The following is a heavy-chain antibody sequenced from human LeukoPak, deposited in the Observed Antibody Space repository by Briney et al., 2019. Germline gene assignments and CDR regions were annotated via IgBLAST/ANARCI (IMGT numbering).Heavy chain of an antibody. J-gene: IGHJ5*02. Sequence: GASVEVSCKASGYTFTSYAMHWVRQAPGQGLEWMGWISAYNGNTNYAQKLQGRVTMTTDTSTSTAYMELRSLRSDDTAVYYCARVPRGSGWYSVDPWGQGTLVTVSS. CDR2: ISAYNGNT. V-gene: IGHV1-18*01. CDR3: ARVPRGSGWYSVDP. D-gene: IGHD6-19*01. CDR1: GYTFTSYA.